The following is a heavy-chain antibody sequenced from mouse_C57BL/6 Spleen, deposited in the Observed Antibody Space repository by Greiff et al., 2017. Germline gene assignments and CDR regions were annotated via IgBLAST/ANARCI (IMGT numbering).Heavy chain of an antibody. V-gene: IGHV3-6*01. Sequence: VQLQQSGPGLVKPSQSLSLTCSVTGYSITSGYYWNWIRQFPGNKLEWMGYISYDGSNNYNPSLKNRISITRDTSKNQFFLKLNSVTTEDTATYYCARDRGYDYDLAYWGQGTLVTVSA. CDR2: ISYDGSN. J-gene: IGHJ3*01. D-gene: IGHD2-4*01. CDR3: ARDRGYDYDLAY. CDR1: GYSITSGYY.